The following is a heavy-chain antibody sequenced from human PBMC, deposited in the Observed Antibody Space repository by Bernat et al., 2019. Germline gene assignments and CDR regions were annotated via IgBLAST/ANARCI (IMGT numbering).Heavy chain of an antibody. D-gene: IGHD6-13*01. J-gene: IGHJ6*03. CDR3: ARDVYSSRTDYYYYYMDV. CDR1: GGTFSSYA. V-gene: IGHV1-69*01. Sequence: QVQLVQSGAEVKKPGSSVKVSCKASGGTFSSYAISWVRQAPGQGLEWMGGIIPIFGTANYAQKFQGRVTITADESTSTAYMELSSLRSEDTAVYYCARDVYSSRTDYYYYYMDVWGKGTTVTVSS. CDR2: IIPIFGTA.